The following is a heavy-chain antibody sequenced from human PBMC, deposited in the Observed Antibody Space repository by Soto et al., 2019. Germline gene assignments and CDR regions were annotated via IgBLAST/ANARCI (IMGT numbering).Heavy chain of an antibody. CDR2: IDPSDSYT. CDR1: GYSFTSHW. J-gene: IGHJ3*02. D-gene: IGHD2-21*02. CDR3: ASERCGGDCYSSSWDAFDI. Sequence: PGESLKISCKGSGYSFTSHWISWVRQMPGKGLEWMGRIDPSDSYTNYSPSFQGHVTISADKSISTAYLQWSSLKASDTAMYYCASERCGGDCYSSSWDAFDIWGQGTMVTVSS. V-gene: IGHV5-10-1*01.